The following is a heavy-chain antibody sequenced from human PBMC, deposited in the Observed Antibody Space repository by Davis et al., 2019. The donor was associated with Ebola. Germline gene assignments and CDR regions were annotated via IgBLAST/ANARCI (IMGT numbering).Heavy chain of an antibody. CDR3: AREDSSGWYFSY. Sequence: MPSETLSLTCTVSGGSISSYYWSWIRQPPGKGLEWIGYIYYSGSTNYNPSLKSRVTISVDTSKNQFSLKLRSVTAADTAVYYCAREDSSGWYFSYWGQGTLVTVSS. CDR2: IYYSGST. CDR1: GGSISSYY. D-gene: IGHD6-19*01. V-gene: IGHV4-59*01. J-gene: IGHJ4*02.